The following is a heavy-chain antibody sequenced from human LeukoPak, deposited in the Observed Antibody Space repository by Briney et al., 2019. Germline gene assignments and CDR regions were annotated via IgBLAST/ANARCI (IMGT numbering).Heavy chain of an antibody. V-gene: IGHV3-7*03. CDR3: AKAAYCGGDCYSGLDY. Sequence: GGSLRLSCAASGFTFSDFWMGYVRQAPGRGLEWVANINKDGREIYYVDSVKGRFTISRDNAKNSLYLQMNSLRAEDTALYYCAKAAYCGGDCYSGLDYWGQGTLVTVSS. D-gene: IGHD2-21*02. J-gene: IGHJ4*02. CDR2: INKDGREI. CDR1: GFTFSDFW.